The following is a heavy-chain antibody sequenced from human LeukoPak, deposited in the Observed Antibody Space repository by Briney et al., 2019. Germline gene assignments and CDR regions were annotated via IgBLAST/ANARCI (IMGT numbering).Heavy chain of an antibody. V-gene: IGHV4-39*01. D-gene: IGHD5-18*01. J-gene: IGHJ5*02. CDR1: GGSISSSSYY. CDR3: ARQYGYSYGYSYGWFDT. Sequence: SETLSLTCTVSGGSISSSSYYWGWIRQPPGKGLEWIASIYYSGSTYYNPSIKSRITISVDTSKNQFSLRLSSVTAADTAVYYCARQYGYSYGYSYGWFDTGGQGTLVTVS. CDR2: IYYSGST.